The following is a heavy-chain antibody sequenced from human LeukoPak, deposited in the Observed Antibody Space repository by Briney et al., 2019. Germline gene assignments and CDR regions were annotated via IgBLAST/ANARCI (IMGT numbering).Heavy chain of an antibody. CDR3: GRVTGYTIEDYFDY. CDR2: INHSGST. J-gene: IGHJ4*02. Sequence: SETLSLTCAVYGGSFSGYYWSWIRQPPGKGLEWLGEINHSGSTNYNPSLKSRVTISVDTSKNQFSLKVSSVTAADTTVYYCGRVTGYTIEDYFDYWGQGTLVTVSS. V-gene: IGHV4-34*01. CDR1: GGSFSGYY. D-gene: IGHD3-9*01.